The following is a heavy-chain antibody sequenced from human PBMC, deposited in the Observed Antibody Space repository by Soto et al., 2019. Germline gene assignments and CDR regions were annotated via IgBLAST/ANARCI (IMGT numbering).Heavy chain of an antibody. CDR3: ARVLNYALDY. D-gene: IGHD2-2*01. V-gene: IGHV3-30-3*01. CDR2: ISYDGSNK. CDR1: GFTFSSYA. J-gene: IGHJ4*02. Sequence: LSLSCAASGFTFSSYAMHWVRQAPGKGLEWVAVISYDGSNKYYADSVKGRFTISRDNSKNTLYLQMNSLRAEDTAVYYCARVLNYALDYWGQGTLVTVSS.